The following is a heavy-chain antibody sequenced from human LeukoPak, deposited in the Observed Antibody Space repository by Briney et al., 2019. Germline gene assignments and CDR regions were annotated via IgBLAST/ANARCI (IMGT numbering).Heavy chain of an antibody. CDR2: ISSSSSYI. J-gene: IGHJ4*02. V-gene: IGHV3-21*01. D-gene: IGHD3-10*01. CDR1: GFTFSSYS. Sequence: GGSLRLSCAASGFTFSSYSMNWVRQAPGKGLEWVSSISSSSSYIYYADSVKGRFTISRDNAKNSLYLQMNSLRAEDTAVYYCARGLGSLYGPGNYYFDYWGQGTLVTVSS. CDR3: ARGLGSLYGPGNYYFDY.